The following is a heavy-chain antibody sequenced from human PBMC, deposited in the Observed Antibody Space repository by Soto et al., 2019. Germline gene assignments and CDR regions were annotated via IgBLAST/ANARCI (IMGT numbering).Heavy chain of an antibody. Sequence: ASVKVSCKASGYTFTSYDINWVRQATGQGLEWMGWMNPNSGNTGYAQKFQGRVTMTRNTSISTAYMELSSLRSEDTAVYYCARVGDPLGTGVVIIEPYYYYYGMDVWGQGTTVTVSS. V-gene: IGHV1-8*01. CDR1: GYTFTSYD. CDR2: MNPNSGNT. J-gene: IGHJ6*02. CDR3: ARVGDPLGTGVVIIEPYYYYYGMDV. D-gene: IGHD3-3*01.